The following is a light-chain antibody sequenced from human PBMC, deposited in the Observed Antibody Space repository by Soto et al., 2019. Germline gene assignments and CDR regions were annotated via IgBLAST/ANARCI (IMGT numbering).Light chain of an antibody. V-gene: IGKV3-15*01. CDR1: QSVGSK. Sequence: EIVMTQSPATLSVSPGQRATLSCRASQSVGSKLAWYQQKPDQAPRLLIYSASTRATGIPARFSGSGSGTEFTLTISSLQSEDFAVYYCHQYNHWVTWTFGQGTKVEIK. CDR2: SAS. J-gene: IGKJ1*01. CDR3: HQYNHWVTWT.